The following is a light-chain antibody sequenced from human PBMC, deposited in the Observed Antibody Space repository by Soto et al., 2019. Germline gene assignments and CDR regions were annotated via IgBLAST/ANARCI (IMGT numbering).Light chain of an antibody. CDR2: EVS. V-gene: IGLV2-23*02. J-gene: IGLJ1*01. CDR3: CSYAGSSTYG. CDR1: SSDVGSYNL. Sequence: QSALTQPASVSGSPGQSITISCTGTSSDVGSYNLVSWYQQQPGKAPKLMIYEVSKRPSGVSNRFSGSKSGNTASLTISGLQAEDEADYYGCSYAGSSTYGFGTGTKLTVL.